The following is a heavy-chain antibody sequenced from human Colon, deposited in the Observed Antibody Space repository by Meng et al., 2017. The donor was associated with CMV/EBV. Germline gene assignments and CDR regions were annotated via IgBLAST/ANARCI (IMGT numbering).Heavy chain of an antibody. CDR2: ITASNGDT. Sequence: QVQVVQSGAEVKKPGASVRVSCYASGYNFNTYGITWVRQAPGQGLEWMGWITASNGDTQYAQKFQGRVTLTADASTRSAYMELRNLRSDDTAVYFCARDVSGAFDIWGQGTMVTVSS. V-gene: IGHV1-18*01. CDR1: GYNFNTYG. D-gene: IGHD5/OR15-5a*01. J-gene: IGHJ3*02. CDR3: ARDVSGAFDI.